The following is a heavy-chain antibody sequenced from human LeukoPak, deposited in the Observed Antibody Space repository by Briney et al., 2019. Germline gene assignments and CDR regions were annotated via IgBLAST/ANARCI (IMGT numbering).Heavy chain of an antibody. D-gene: IGHD1-1*01. CDR1: GITFSSYA. CDR3: VRHQLGFDY. J-gene: IGHJ4*02. Sequence: PGRSLRLSCAASGITFSSYAMHWVRQAPGKGLEWVAVISYDGSRKYCADSVKGRFTISRDNSKNTVYLQMNSLRGEDTAMYYCVRHQLGFDYWGQGALVTVSS. V-gene: IGHV3-30*04. CDR2: ISYDGSRK.